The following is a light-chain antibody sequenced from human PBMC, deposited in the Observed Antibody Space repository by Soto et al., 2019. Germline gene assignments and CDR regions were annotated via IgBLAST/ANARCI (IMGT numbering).Light chain of an antibody. Sequence: DIVLTQSPATLSLSPGERATLSCRASQSVNSNLAWYQQKPGQAPRLLIYGASNRATGIPARFSGSGSGTDFTLTISSLEPEDFAVYYCQQRSNGLTFGGGTKVDIK. CDR2: GAS. CDR1: QSVNSN. J-gene: IGKJ4*01. V-gene: IGKV3-11*01. CDR3: QQRSNGLT.